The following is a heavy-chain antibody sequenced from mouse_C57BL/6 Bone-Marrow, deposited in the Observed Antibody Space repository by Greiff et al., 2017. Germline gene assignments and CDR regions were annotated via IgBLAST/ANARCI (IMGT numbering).Heavy chain of an antibody. D-gene: IGHD1-1*01. CDR3: TRERGYGSSPYYFDD. V-gene: IGHV5-9-1*02. Sequence: EVKLVESGEGLVKPGGSLKLSCAASGFTFSSYAMSWVRQTPEKRLEWVAYISSGGDYIYYADTVKGRFTIARDNARNTPYVQMSSLKSEDTAIDYCTRERGYGSSPYYFDDWGQGTTLTVSA. J-gene: IGHJ2*01. CDR1: GFTFSSYA. CDR2: ISSGGDYI.